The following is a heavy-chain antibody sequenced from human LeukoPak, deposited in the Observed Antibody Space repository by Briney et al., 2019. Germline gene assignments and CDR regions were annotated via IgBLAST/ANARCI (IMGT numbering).Heavy chain of an antibody. Sequence: PSETLSLTCTVSGGSISSYYWNWIRQTPGKGLEWIGYIYYSGSTNYNPSLKSRVTISVDTSKNQFSLKLSSVTAADTAVYYCARVHGAGYYYMDVWGKGTTVTVSS. J-gene: IGHJ6*03. V-gene: IGHV4-59*08. CDR1: GGSISSYY. CDR3: ARVHGAGYYYMDV. D-gene: IGHD3-10*01. CDR2: IYYSGST.